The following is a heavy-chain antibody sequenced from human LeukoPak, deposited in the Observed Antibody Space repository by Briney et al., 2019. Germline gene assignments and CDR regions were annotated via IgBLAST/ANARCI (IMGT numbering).Heavy chain of an antibody. CDR3: ARGRGSSWPGNY. J-gene: IGHJ4*02. CDR1: GYTFTSYD. D-gene: IGHD6-13*01. V-gene: IGHV1-8*03. CDR2: MNPNSGNT. Sequence: ASVKVSCKASGYTFTSYDINWVRPATGRGLEWMGWMNPNSGNTGYAQKFQGRVTITRNTSISTAYMELSSLRSEDTAVYYCARGRGSSWPGNYWGQGTLVTVSS.